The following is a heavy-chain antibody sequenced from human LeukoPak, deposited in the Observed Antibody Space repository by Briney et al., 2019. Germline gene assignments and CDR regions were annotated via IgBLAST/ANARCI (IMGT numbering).Heavy chain of an antibody. CDR1: GGSISSSNW. J-gene: IGHJ4*02. CDR3: ARAPYVAYYYGSGSCPDY. V-gene: IGHV4-4*02. D-gene: IGHD3-10*01. CDR2: IYHSGST. Sequence: SETLSLTCAVSGGSISSSNWWSWVRQPPGKGLEWIGEIYHSGSTNYNPSLKSRVTISVDKSKNQFSLKLSSVTAADTAVYYCARAPYVAYYYGSGSCPDYWGQGTLVTVSS.